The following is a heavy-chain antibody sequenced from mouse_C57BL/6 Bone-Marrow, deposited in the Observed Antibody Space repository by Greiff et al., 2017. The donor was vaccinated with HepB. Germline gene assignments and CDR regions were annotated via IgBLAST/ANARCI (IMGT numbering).Heavy chain of an antibody. V-gene: IGHV1-59*01. CDR1: GYTFTSYW. CDR3: AREGQLRVYY. CDR2: IDPSDSYT. Sequence: QVQLQQPGAELVRPGTSVKLSCKASGYTFTSYWMHWVKQRPGQGLEWIGVIDPSDSYTNYNQKFKGKATLTVDTSSSTAYMQRSSLTSEDSAVYYCAREGQLRVYYWGQGTTLTVSS. D-gene: IGHD3-2*02. J-gene: IGHJ2*01.